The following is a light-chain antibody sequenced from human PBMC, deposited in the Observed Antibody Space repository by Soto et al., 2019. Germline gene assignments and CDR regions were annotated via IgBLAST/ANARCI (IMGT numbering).Light chain of an antibody. J-gene: IGLJ3*02. V-gene: IGLV1-51*02. CDR2: ENS. Sequence: QSVLTQPPSVSAAPGQTVTISCSGSSSNIGNNYVSWYQQLPGTAPTLLMYENSKRPSGVPDRFSGSKSGTSATLGITGLQTGDEADYYCGTWDTSLSVGVFGGGTKLTVL. CDR3: GTWDTSLSVGV. CDR1: SSNIGNNY.